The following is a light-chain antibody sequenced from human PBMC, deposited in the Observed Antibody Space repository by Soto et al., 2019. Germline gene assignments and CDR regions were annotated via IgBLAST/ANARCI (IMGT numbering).Light chain of an antibody. Sequence: DIQLTQSPSFLSASVGDRVTITCRASQGISTYLAWYLERPGKAPKLLIYGASTLQSGVTSMFSGSGSGTEFTLTISSLQPEDFGTYYCQQLNSDWYAFGQGTKLEIK. J-gene: IGKJ2*01. CDR2: GAS. CDR1: QGISTY. CDR3: QQLNSDWYA. V-gene: IGKV1-9*01.